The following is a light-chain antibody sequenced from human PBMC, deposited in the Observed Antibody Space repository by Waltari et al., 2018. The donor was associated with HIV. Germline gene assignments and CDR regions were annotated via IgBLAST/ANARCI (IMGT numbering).Light chain of an antibody. J-gene: IGKJ4*01. CDR1: QGISTY. CDR2: AAS. V-gene: IGKV1-9*01. Sequence: DIQLTQSPSFLSASVGDRVTITCRASQGISTYLAWYQQKPGKDPKLLIYAASTLHSGVPSRFSGSGSGTEFTLTIGGLQPEDFATYYCQQLNSYTQITFGGGTKVEIK. CDR3: QQLNSYTQIT.